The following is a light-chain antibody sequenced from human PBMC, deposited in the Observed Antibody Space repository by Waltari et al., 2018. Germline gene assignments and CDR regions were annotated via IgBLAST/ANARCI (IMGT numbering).Light chain of an antibody. CDR3: QQRSNWPPGYT. J-gene: IGKJ2*01. V-gene: IGKV3-11*01. Sequence: IVLTQSPATLSLSPGERATPACRASQSVSSYLAWYQQKPGQAPRPLIYDASNRATGIPARFSGSGSGTDFTLTISSLEPEDFAVYYCQQRSNWPPGYTFGQGTKLEIK. CDR1: QSVSSY. CDR2: DAS.